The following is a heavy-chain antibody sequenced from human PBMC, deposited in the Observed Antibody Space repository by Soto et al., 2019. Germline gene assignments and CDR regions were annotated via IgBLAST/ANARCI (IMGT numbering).Heavy chain of an antibody. D-gene: IGHD4-17*01. CDR1: GGSISSGGYY. CDR2: IYYSGST. CDR3: ARDQSGDYEAFDI. Sequence: SETLSPTCTVSGGSISSGGYYWSWIRQHPGKGLEWIGYIYYSGSTYYNPSLKSRVTISVDTSKNQFSLKLSSVTAADTAVYYCARDQSGDYEAFDIWGQGTMVTVSS. V-gene: IGHV4-31*03. J-gene: IGHJ3*02.